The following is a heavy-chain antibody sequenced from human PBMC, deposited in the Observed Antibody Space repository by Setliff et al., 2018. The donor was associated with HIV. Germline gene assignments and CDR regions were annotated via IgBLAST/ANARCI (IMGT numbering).Heavy chain of an antibody. CDR1: GGSISSSSYY. D-gene: IGHD6-13*01. Sequence: PSETLSLTCTVSGGSISSSSYYWGWIRQPPGKGLEWIGSIYYSGSTYYNPSLKSRVTISVDTYKNQFPLKLSSVTAADTAVYYCARRIAAAGDAFDIWGQGTMVTVSS. CDR2: IYYSGST. J-gene: IGHJ3*02. CDR3: ARRIAAAGDAFDI. V-gene: IGHV4-39*01.